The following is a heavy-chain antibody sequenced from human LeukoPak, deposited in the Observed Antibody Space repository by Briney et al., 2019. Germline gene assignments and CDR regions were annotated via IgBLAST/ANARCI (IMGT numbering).Heavy chain of an antibody. J-gene: IGHJ3*02. V-gene: IGHV4-59*01. Sequence: SETLSLTCTVSGGSISSYYWSWIRQPPGKGLEWIGYIYYSGSTNYNPSLKSRVTISVDTSKNQFSLKLSSATAADTAVYYCARGATMIVAEVDAFDIWGQGTMVTVSS. CDR1: GGSISSYY. CDR3: ARGATMIVAEVDAFDI. CDR2: IYYSGST. D-gene: IGHD3-22*01.